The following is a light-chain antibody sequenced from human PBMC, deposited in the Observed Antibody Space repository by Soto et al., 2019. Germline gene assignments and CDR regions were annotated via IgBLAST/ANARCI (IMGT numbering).Light chain of an antibody. CDR3: HQYGYSPNT. CDR2: GAS. CDR1: RSVSSRY. J-gene: IGKJ2*01. V-gene: IGKV3-20*01. Sequence: EIVLTQSPGTLSLSPGERATLSCRASRSVSSRYLAWYQQNPGQAPRLVIYGASSRATGIPDRFSGSGSGTDFTLTISRLEPEDFAVYHCHQYGYSPNTFGQGTKLEIK.